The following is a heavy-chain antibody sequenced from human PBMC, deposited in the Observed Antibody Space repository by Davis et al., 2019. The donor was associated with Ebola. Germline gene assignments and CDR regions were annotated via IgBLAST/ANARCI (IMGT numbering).Heavy chain of an antibody. V-gene: IGHV1-18*01. CDR2: ISGNTFDT. Sequence: ASVTVSCKASGYKFNLYGVSWVRQAPGQGLEWVGWISGNTFDTSYSQKLQDRVILTTDTSATTSYMELKNLTSDDTAIYFCAKDRYDFWGGDQTDSWGQGTLVTVSS. CDR3: AKDRYDFWGGDQTDS. D-gene: IGHD3-3*01. CDR1: GYKFNLYG. J-gene: IGHJ4*02.